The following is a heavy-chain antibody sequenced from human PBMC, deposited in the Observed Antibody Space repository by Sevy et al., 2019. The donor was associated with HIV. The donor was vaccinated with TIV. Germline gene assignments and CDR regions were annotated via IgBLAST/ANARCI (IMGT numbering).Heavy chain of an antibody. Sequence: GGSLRLSCAASGFTFSNYGMHWVRQAPGKGLEWVSVISDDSSTFYADSVKGRFTISRDNSQNMMYLQMNSLRAEDTAVYYCAREVNDIKYYYWGQGTMVTVSS. D-gene: IGHD3-9*01. V-gene: IGHV3-23*01. J-gene: IGHJ4*01. CDR1: GFTFSNYG. CDR2: ISDDSST. CDR3: AREVNDIKYYY.